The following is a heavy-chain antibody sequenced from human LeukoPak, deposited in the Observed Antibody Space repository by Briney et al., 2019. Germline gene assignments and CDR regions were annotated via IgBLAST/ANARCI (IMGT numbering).Heavy chain of an antibody. CDR2: MNPNSGNT. CDR3: ARDRLYSSNGSVWFDP. D-gene: IGHD6-13*01. Sequence: ASVKVSCKASGYTFSNYDINWVRQATGQGLEWMGWMNPNSGNTGYAQKFQGRVTITRNTSISTAYMELSSLRSEDTAVYYCARDRLYSSNGSVWFDPWGQGTLVTVSS. J-gene: IGHJ5*02. V-gene: IGHV1-8*03. CDR1: GYTFSNYD.